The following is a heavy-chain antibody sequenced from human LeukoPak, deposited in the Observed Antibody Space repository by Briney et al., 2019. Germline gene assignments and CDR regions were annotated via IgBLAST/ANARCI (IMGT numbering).Heavy chain of an antibody. J-gene: IGHJ4*02. Sequence: PGRSLRLSCAASGFTLSSYAMSWVHQAPGKGLEWVSAISGSGGSTYYADSVKGRFTISRDNSKNTLYLQMNSLRAEDTAVYYCAKQRSSTTVTTSSDYWGQGTLVTVSS. CDR3: AKQRSSTTVTTSSDY. CDR2: ISGSGGST. D-gene: IGHD4-17*01. V-gene: IGHV3-23*01. CDR1: GFTLSSYA.